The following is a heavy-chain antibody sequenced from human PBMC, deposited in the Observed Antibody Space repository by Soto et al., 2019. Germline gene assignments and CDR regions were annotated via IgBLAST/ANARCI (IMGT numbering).Heavy chain of an antibody. CDR2: IYYSGST. V-gene: IGHV4-59*01. Sequence: SETLSLTCTVSGGSISSYYWSWIRQPPGKGLEWIGYIYYSGSTNYNPSLKSRVTISVDTSKNQFSLKLSSVTAADTAVYYCARVRRGIAACRAFDIWGQGTMVTVSS. CDR1: GGSISSYY. CDR3: ARVRRGIAACRAFDI. D-gene: IGHD6-13*01. J-gene: IGHJ3*02.